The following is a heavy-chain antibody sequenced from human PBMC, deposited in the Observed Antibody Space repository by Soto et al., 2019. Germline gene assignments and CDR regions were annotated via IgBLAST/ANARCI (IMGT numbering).Heavy chain of an antibody. D-gene: IGHD4-17*01. V-gene: IGHV3-23*01. CDR3: VRGQSLLTTT. CDR2: ISISTDGP. J-gene: IGHJ4*02. CDR1: RFTFSNYA. Sequence: PRGSVRLSCAVSRFTFSNYAMTWSRQASGKGLEWVSSISISTDGPYYADSVKGRFTMSRDNSKNTLYLQMNNLRVEDTAMYYWVRGQSLLTTTWGQGTLVTVSS.